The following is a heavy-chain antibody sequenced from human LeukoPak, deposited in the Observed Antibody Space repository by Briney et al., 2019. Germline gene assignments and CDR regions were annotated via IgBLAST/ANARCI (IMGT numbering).Heavy chain of an antibody. J-gene: IGHJ4*02. D-gene: IGHD6-6*01. CDR1: GGSFSGYY. CDR2: INHSGST. V-gene: IGHV4-34*01. CDR3: AGQGSSSEPIDY. Sequence: SETLSLTCAVYGGSFSGYYWSWIRQPPGKGLERIGEINHSGSTNYNPSLKSRVTISVDTSKNQFSLKLSSVTAADTAVYYCAGQGSSSEPIDYWGQGTLVTVSS.